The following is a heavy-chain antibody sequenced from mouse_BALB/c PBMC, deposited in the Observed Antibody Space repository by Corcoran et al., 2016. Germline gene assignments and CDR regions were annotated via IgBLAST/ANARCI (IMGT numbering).Heavy chain of an antibody. V-gene: IGHV14-3*02. CDR3: ARWDWYFDV. CDR1: GFNIKDTY. Sequence: EGQLQQSGAELVKPGDSVKLSCTASGFNIKDTYMHWVKQRPEQGLEWIGRIDPANGNTKYDPKFQGKATITADTSSNTAYLQLSSLTSEDTAVYYCARWDWYFDVWGAGTTVTVSA. J-gene: IGHJ1*01. CDR2: IDPANGNT.